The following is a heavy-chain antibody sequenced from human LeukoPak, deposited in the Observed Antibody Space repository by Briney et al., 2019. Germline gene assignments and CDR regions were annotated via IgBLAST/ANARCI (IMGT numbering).Heavy chain of an antibody. CDR3: ARVAYGDYGVFDY. D-gene: IGHD4-17*01. CDR2: INRDGGGT. CDR1: RFTFSDYW. Sequence: QPGGSLRLSCAASRFTFSDYWMHWVRQAPGKGLVWVSRINRDGGGTTYADSVKGRFTISRDNAKNTVYLQMNSLRAEDTAVYFCARVAYGDYGVFDYWGQGTLVTVSS. J-gene: IGHJ4*02. V-gene: IGHV3-74*01.